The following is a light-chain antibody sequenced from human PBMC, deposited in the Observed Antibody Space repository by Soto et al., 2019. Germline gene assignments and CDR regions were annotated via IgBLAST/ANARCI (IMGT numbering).Light chain of an antibody. V-gene: IGKV1-39*01. CDR2: GAS. Sequence: DIEMTQSPSSLPASVGDRITISCRASQNINTFLNWYQQKGGKAPKLLIHGASSLQSGVPLRFSGSGSGTDFSLTISSLQPEDFATYYCQQSYDTLLSFGGGTKVEIK. CDR1: QNINTF. J-gene: IGKJ4*01. CDR3: QQSYDTLLS.